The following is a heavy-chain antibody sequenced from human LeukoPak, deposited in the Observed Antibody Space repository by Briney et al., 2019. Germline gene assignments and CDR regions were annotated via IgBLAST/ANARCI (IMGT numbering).Heavy chain of an antibody. CDR3: AGEGNYAFDI. CDR2: ISSSSSYT. Sequence: GGSLRLSRAASGFTFSDYYMSWIRQAPGKGLEWVSYISSSSSYTNYADSVKGRFTISRDNAKNSLYLQMNSLRAEDTAVYYCAGEGNYAFDIWGQGTMVTVSS. V-gene: IGHV3-11*06. J-gene: IGHJ3*02. D-gene: IGHD1-7*01. CDR1: GFTFSDYY.